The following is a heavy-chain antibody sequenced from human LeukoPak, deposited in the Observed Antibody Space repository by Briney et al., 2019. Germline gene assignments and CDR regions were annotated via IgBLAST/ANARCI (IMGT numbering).Heavy chain of an antibody. CDR3: AKDPNGDYIGAFDI. J-gene: IGHJ3*02. CDR1: KFNFNSYG. V-gene: IGHV3-23*01. CDR2: ISGSGGNT. Sequence: GGSLRLSCTAPKFNFNSYGMTWVRQAPGKGLEWVSSISGSGGNTQYAASVQGRFIISRDNSKNTLYLQMNSLRAEDTAVYYCAKDPNGDYIGAFDIWGQGTMVTVSS. D-gene: IGHD4-17*01.